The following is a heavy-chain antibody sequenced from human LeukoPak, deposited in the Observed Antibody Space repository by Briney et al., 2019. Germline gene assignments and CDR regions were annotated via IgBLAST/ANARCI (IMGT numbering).Heavy chain of an antibody. Sequence: GGSLRLSCAASGFVFSNYDMHWVRQSTRKGLEWVAHILVAGDTQYADSVKGRFTISRDNAKRSVFLQMNNLRDGDTAVYYCARVKREWLVGATMFYEYWGQGTLVTVYS. CDR2: ILVAGDT. CDR1: GFVFSNYD. V-gene: IGHV3-13*01. J-gene: IGHJ4*02. CDR3: ARVKREWLVGATMFYEY. D-gene: IGHD1-26*01.